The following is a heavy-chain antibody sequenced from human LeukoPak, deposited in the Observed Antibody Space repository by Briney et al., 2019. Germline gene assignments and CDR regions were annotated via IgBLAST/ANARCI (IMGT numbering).Heavy chain of an antibody. CDR1: GFTFSSYA. J-gene: IGHJ4*02. Sequence: PGGSLRLSCAASGFTFSSYAMSWVRQAPGKGLEWVSAISGSGGSTYYADSEKGRFTISRDNSKNTLYLQMNSLRAEDTAVYYCAKVVTYYYDSSGYPDYWGQGTLVTVSS. D-gene: IGHD3-22*01. CDR2: ISGSGGST. V-gene: IGHV3-23*01. CDR3: AKVVTYYYDSSGYPDY.